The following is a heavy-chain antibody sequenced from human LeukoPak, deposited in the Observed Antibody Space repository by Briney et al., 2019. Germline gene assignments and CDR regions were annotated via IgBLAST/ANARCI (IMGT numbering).Heavy chain of an antibody. Sequence: ASVKVCCKAAGYIFTVYHMHWVRQAPGHGLEWMGWINPNRGGTNFAQKFQGRVTTTSDTSISTAYMELIRLRSDDTAVYYCARDRGSGSPDYWGQGTLVTVSS. CDR1: GYIFTVYH. D-gene: IGHD3-10*01. CDR3: ARDRGSGSPDY. CDR2: INPNRGGT. V-gene: IGHV1-2*02. J-gene: IGHJ4*02.